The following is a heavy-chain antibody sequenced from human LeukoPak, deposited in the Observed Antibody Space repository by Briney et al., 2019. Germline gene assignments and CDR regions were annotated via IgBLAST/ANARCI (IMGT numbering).Heavy chain of an antibody. CDR2: INPNSGGT. CDR3: AREAYSSGWAEQVY. Sequence: GASVKVSCKGFGYTFISYYMHWVRQAPGQGLEWMGWINPNSGGTKYAQKFQGRVTMTRDTSISTGYMELSRLRSDDTAVYYCAREAYSSGWAEQVYWGQGTPVTVSS. CDR1: GYTFISYY. J-gene: IGHJ4*02. D-gene: IGHD6-19*01. V-gene: IGHV1-2*02.